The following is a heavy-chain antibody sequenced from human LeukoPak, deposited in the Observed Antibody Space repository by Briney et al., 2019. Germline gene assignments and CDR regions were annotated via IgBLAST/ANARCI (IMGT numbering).Heavy chain of an antibody. CDR1: GGSISSTSYY. Sequence: SETLSLTCTVSGGSISSTSYYWGWIRQPPGKGLEWIGNMYYSGSTYYNPSLKSRVTISVDRSKNQLSLKLNSVTAADTAVYYCARQTLADDIDYWGQGTLVTVSS. CDR2: MYYSGST. V-gene: IGHV4-39*01. D-gene: IGHD6-19*01. CDR3: ARQTLADDIDY. J-gene: IGHJ4*02.